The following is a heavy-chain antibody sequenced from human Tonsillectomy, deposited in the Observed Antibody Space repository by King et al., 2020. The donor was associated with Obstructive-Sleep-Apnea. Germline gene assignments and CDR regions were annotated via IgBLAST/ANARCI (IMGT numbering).Heavy chain of an antibody. J-gene: IGHJ3*02. CDR1: GGSISSSSYY. V-gene: IGHV4-39*07. CDR2: IYYSGST. D-gene: IGHD1-26*01. Sequence: QLQESGPGLVKPSETLSLTCTVSGGSISSSSYYWGWIRQPPGKGLEWIGSIYYSGSTYYNPSLKSRVTISVDTSKNQFSLKLSSVTAAATAGYYCARDPGGASSSNDAFDIWGQGTMVTVSS. CDR3: ARDPGGASSSNDAFDI.